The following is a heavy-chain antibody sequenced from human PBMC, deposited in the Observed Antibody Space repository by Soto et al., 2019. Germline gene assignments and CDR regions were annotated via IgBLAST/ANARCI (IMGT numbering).Heavy chain of an antibody. V-gene: IGHV3-30*18. CDR1: GFTFSSYG. CDR2: ISYDGSNK. D-gene: IGHD2-15*01. CDR3: AKAEDCSGGSCYSGVRG. Sequence: QVQLVESGGGVVQPGRSLRLSCAASGFTFSSYGMHWVRQAPGKGLEWVAVISYDGSNKYYADSVKGRFTISRDNSKNTLYLQMNSLRAEDTAVYYCAKAEDCSGGSCYSGVRGWGQATLVTVSS. J-gene: IGHJ4*02.